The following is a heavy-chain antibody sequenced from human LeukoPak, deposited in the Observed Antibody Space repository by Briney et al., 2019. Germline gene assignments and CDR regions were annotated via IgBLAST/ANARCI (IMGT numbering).Heavy chain of an antibody. V-gene: IGHV3-30*18. D-gene: IGHD1-26*01. Sequence: XLEWVPVISYDGTNKSSAHSVKGRFTISRDNSKNTLYLQMNSLRAEDTAVYYCAKGWELSFDYWGQGTLVTVSS. CDR3: AKGWELSFDY. CDR2: ISYDGTNK. J-gene: IGHJ4*02.